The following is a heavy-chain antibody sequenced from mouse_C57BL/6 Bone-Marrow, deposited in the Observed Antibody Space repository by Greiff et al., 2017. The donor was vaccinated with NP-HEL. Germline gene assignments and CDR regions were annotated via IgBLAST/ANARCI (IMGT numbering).Heavy chain of an antibody. CDR2: IYPRSGNT. CDR3: ARSLPRSRQLRLRWNY. CDR1: GYTFTSYG. Sequence: QVQLQESGAELARPGASVKLSCKASGYTFTSYGISWVKQRTGQGLEWIGEIYPRSGNTYYNEKFKGKATLTADKSSSTAYMELRSLTSEDSAVYFCARSLPRSRQLRLRWNYWGQGTTLTVSA. D-gene: IGHD3-2*02. J-gene: IGHJ2*01. V-gene: IGHV1-81*01.